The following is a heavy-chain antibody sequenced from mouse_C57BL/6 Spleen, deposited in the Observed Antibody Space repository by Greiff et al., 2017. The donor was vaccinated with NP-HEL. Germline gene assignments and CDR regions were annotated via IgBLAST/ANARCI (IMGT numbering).Heavy chain of an antibody. D-gene: IGHD4-1*01. Sequence: QVQLKESGPELVKPGASVKISCKASGYAFSSSWMNWVKQRPGKGLEWIGRIYPGDGDTNYNGKFKGKATLTADKSSSTAYMQLSSLTSEDSAVYFCARDKELTGLDYWGQGTTLTVSS. J-gene: IGHJ2*01. CDR1: GYAFSSSW. CDR2: IYPGDGDT. V-gene: IGHV1-82*01. CDR3: ARDKELTGLDY.